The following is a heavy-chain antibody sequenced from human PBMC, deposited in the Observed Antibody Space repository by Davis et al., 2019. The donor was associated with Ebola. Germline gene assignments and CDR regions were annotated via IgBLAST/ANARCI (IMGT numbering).Heavy chain of an antibody. V-gene: IGHV1-46*01. D-gene: IGHD3-3*01. Sequence: AASVKVSCKASGYTFTSYYMHWVRQAPGQGLEWMGIINPSGGSTSYAQKLQGRVTMTTDTSTSTAYMELRSLRSDDTAVYYCARYNFWSGYYGSYYYGMDVWGQGTTVTVSS. J-gene: IGHJ6*02. CDR3: ARYNFWSGYYGSYYYGMDV. CDR1: GYTFTSYY. CDR2: INPSGGST.